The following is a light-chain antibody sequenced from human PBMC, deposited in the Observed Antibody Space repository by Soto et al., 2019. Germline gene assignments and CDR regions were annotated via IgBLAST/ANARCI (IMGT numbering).Light chain of an antibody. CDR3: CSYAGSSTYV. CDR1: SSDVGSYNL. V-gene: IGLV2-23*02. Sequence: QSVLTQPASVSGSPGQSITISCTGTSSDVGSYNLVSWYQQHPGKAPKLMIYEVSKRPSGVSNRFSGSESGNTASLTISGLQAEDEADYYCCSYAGSSTYVFGTGTKVTV. CDR2: EVS. J-gene: IGLJ1*01.